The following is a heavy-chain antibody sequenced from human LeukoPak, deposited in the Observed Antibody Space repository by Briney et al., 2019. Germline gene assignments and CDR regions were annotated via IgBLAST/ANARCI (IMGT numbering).Heavy chain of an antibody. V-gene: IGHV1-2*06. Sequence: ASVKVSCKASGYTFTGYYMHWVRQAPGQGLEWMGRINPNSGGTNYAQKFQGRVTMTRDTSLSTAYMEMSRLRSDDTAVYYCARVKGYSYDSSGYYYWGQGTQVTVSS. CDR3: ARVKGYSYDSSGYYY. J-gene: IGHJ4*02. D-gene: IGHD3-22*01. CDR1: GYTFTGYY. CDR2: INPNSGGT.